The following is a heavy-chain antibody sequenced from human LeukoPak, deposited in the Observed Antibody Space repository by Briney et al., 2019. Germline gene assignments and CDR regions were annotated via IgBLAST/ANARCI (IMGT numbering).Heavy chain of an antibody. CDR1: GLTFSSYA. CDR2: ISGNGIST. CDR3: ANAGGDSRPHDF. Sequence: GGSLRLSCAASGLTFSSYAMSWVRQAPGKGPESVSAISGNGISTSYADAVKGRFTISRVNSKNTLSLQMNSLRAEDTAVYYCANAGGDSRPHDFWGQGTLVTVSS. D-gene: IGHD2-21*02. J-gene: IGHJ4*02. V-gene: IGHV3-23*01.